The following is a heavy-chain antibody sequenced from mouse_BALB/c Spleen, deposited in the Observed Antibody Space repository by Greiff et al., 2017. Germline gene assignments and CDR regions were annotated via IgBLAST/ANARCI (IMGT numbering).Heavy chain of an antibody. D-gene: IGHD1-1*01. J-gene: IGHJ1*01. Sequence: EVMLVESGGDLVKPGGSLKLSCAASGFTFSSYTMSWVRQTPEKRLEWVAYISNGGGSTYYPDTVKGRFTISRDNAKNTLYLQMSSLKSEDTAMYYCARGTVVRYFDVWGAGTTVTVSS. CDR3: ARGTVVRYFDV. CDR2: ISNGGGST. CDR1: GFTFSSYT. V-gene: IGHV5-12-2*01.